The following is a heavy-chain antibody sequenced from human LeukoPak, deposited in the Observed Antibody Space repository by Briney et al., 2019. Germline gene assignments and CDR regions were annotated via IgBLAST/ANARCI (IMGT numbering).Heavy chain of an antibody. Sequence: GGSLRLSCAASGFTFSRYWMNWVRQAPGKGLEWVANIKRDGNEKNYVDSVKGRFSISRDNAKNSLYLQMDSLRAEDTAVYYCAKEGAFPIITYDSWGQGALVTVSS. J-gene: IGHJ5*01. CDR1: GFTFSRYW. CDR2: IKRDGNEK. CDR3: AKEGAFPIITYDS. V-gene: IGHV3-7*01. D-gene: IGHD3-10*01.